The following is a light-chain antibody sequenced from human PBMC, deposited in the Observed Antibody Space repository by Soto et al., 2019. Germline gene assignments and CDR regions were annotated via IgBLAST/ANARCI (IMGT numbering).Light chain of an antibody. Sequence: GERVTLSCRASQSVSSSYLTWYQQKPGQAPRLLIYAASSLQSGVPSRFSGSGSGTDFTLTISSLQPEDFATYYCQQSYSTPRTFGQGTKVDIK. CDR3: QQSYSTPRT. J-gene: IGKJ1*01. CDR1: QSVSSSY. CDR2: AAS. V-gene: IGKV1-39*01.